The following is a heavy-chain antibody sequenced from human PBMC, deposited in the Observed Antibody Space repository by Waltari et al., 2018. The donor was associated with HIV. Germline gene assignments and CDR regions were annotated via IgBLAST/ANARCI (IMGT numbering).Heavy chain of an antibody. CDR1: GYTFTAYY. Sequence: QVQLVQSGAEVKKPGASVKVSCKASGYTFTAYYIHWVRQAPGQGLEWMGWINPNNVGTKYAQKFQCRVTMTRDTPISTAYMEMSSLIADDAAVYYCASSSDGGRNWGQGTLVTVSS. V-gene: IGHV1-2*02. J-gene: IGHJ1*01. CDR2: INPNNVGT. CDR3: ASSSDGGRN.